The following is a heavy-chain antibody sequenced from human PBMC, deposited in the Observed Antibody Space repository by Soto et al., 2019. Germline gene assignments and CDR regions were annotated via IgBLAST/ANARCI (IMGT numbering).Heavy chain of an antibody. CDR3: ARDSITIFGVVPTSNSYGMDV. CDR1: GGTFSSYA. V-gene: IGHV1-69*13. Sequence: SVKVSCKASGGTFSSYAISWVRQAPGQGLEWMGGIIPIFGTGNEAQQFQGRVTITADESTSTAYMELSSLRSEDTAVYYCARDSITIFGVVPTSNSYGMDVWGQGTTVTVSS. D-gene: IGHD3-3*01. CDR2: IIPIFGTG. J-gene: IGHJ6*02.